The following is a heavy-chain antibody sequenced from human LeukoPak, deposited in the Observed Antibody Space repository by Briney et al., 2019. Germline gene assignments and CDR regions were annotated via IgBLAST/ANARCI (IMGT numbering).Heavy chain of an antibody. CDR2: ISYDGSNK. D-gene: IGHD6-19*01. J-gene: IGHJ4*02. Sequence: PGRSLRLSCAASGFTFSSYGMDWVRQAPGKGLEWVAVISYDGSNKYYADSVKGRFTISRDNSKNTLYLQMNSLRAEDTAVYYCARDSAVAGFDYWGQGTLVAVSS. CDR3: ARDSAVAGFDY. CDR1: GFTFSSYG. V-gene: IGHV3-30*03.